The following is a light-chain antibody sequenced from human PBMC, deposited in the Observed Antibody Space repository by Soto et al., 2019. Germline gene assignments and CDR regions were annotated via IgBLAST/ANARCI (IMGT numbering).Light chain of an antibody. J-gene: IGKJ1*01. Sequence: DLQMTQSPSTLSASVGDRVTITCRASQSISSWLAWYQQKPGKAPKLLIYDASSLESGVPSRFSGSGSGTEFTLTISSLQPDDFAAYYCQQYHTYPWTFGQGTKVDIK. CDR3: QQYHTYPWT. CDR2: DAS. CDR1: QSISSW. V-gene: IGKV1-5*01.